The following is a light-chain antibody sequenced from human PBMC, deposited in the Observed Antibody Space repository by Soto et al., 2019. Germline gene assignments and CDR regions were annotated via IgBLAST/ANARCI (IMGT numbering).Light chain of an antibody. CDR2: GAS. J-gene: IGKJ5*01. CDR3: QQSYRTPT. V-gene: IGKV1-39*01. CDR1: QDISNY. Sequence: DIQMTQSPSSLSASVGDRFTITCQASQDISNYFNWYQQKPGKAPKLLIYGASTLQSGVPSRFSGSGSGTDYTLTISSLQPEDFATYYCQQSYRTPTFGQGTRLEI.